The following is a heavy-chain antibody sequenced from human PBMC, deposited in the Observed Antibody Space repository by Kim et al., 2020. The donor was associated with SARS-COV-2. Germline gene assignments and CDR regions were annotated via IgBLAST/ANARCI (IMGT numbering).Heavy chain of an antibody. J-gene: IGHJ2*01. CDR1: GFTFSSYA. V-gene: IGHV3-64*01. CDR2: ISSNGGST. D-gene: IGHD3-3*01. Sequence: GGSLRLSCAASGFTFSSYAMHWVRQAPGKGLEYVSAISSNGGSTYYASSVKGRFTISRENSKNTLYLQMGSLRAEDMAVYYCARVPDDLNWYFDLWGRGTLVTVSS. CDR3: ARVPDDLNWYFDL.